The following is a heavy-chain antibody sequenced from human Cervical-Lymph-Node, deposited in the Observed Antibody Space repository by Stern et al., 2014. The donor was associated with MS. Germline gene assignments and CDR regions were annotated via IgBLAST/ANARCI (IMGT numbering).Heavy chain of an antibody. CDR1: GFTFSSYA. CDR3: AKEPELRYFDPQYYFDY. Sequence: EVQLVESGGGLVQPGGSLRLSCAASGFTFSSYAMSWVRQAPGKGLEWVSAISGSGGSTYYADSVKGRFTISRDNSKNTLYLQMNSLRAEDTAVYYCAKEPELRYFDPQYYFDYWGQGTLVTVSS. J-gene: IGHJ4*02. CDR2: ISGSGGST. V-gene: IGHV3-23*04. D-gene: IGHD3-9*01.